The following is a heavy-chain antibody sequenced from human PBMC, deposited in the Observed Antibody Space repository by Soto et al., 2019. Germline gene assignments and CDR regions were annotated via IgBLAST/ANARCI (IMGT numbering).Heavy chain of an antibody. CDR1: GYTFTSYA. J-gene: IGHJ6*02. CDR3: ASSIAAAGMGYYYYGMDV. V-gene: IGHV1-3*01. D-gene: IGHD6-13*01. CDR2: INAGNGNT. Sequence: QVQLVQSGAEVKKPGASVKVSCTASGYTFTSYAMHWVRQAPGQRLEWMGWINAGNGNTKYSQKFQGRVTITRDTSASTAYMELSSLRSEDTAVYYCASSIAAAGMGYYYYGMDVWGQGTTVTVSS.